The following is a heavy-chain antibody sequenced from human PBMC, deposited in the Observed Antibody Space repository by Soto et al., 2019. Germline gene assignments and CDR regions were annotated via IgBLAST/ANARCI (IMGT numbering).Heavy chain of an antibody. D-gene: IGHD6-13*01. CDR1: GYTFTSYG. CDR2: ISAYNGNT. CDR3: AREGSDSSWYSHPGAFDI. Sequence: ASVKVSCKASGYTFTSYGISWVRQAPGQGLEWMGWISAYNGNTNYAQKLQGRVTMTTDTSTSTAYMELRSLRSDDTAVYYCAREGSDSSWYSHPGAFDIWGQGTMVTVSS. J-gene: IGHJ3*02. V-gene: IGHV1-18*01.